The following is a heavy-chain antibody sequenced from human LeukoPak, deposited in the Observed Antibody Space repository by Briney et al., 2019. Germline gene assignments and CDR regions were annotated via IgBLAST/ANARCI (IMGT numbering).Heavy chain of an antibody. D-gene: IGHD3-3*01. CDR1: GLAFNSYE. CDR3: ARQDRVLIAFDF. J-gene: IGHJ4*02. Sequence: PRGSRRLSCAVFGLAFNSYEMNWVRPAPGEGLEWVSYISNSGTTIYYADAVKGRFTISRDNTKSSLYLQMNSLRAEYTAMYYCARQDRVLIAFDFWGQGTLVSVPS. V-gene: IGHV3-48*03. CDR2: ISNSGTTI.